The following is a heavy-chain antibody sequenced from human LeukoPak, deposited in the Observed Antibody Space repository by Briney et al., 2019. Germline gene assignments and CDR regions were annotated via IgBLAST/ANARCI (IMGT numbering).Heavy chain of an antibody. CDR2: ISYDGSNK. D-gene: IGHD6-13*01. J-gene: IGHJ4*02. Sequence: GGSLRLSCAASGFTFSSYGMHWVRQAPGKGLEWVAVISYDGSNKYYADSVKGRFTISRDNSKNTLYLQMNSLRAEDTAVYYCARDSAISSADSDYWGQGTLVTVSS. CDR1: GFTFSSYG. CDR3: ARDSAISSADSDY. V-gene: IGHV3-30*03.